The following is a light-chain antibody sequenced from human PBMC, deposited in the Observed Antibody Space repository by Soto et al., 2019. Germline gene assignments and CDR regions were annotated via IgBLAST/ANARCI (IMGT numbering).Light chain of an antibody. CDR3: QSYDSSLSAWV. Sequence: QSVLTQPPSVAGAPGQRGTISCTASSSNIGAGYDVHWYQQLPGTAPKLLIYGNTNRPSGVPDRFSGSKSGTSASLAITGLQAEDEADYYCQSYDSSLSAWVFGGGTKVTVL. J-gene: IGLJ3*02. CDR1: SSNIGAGYD. V-gene: IGLV1-40*01. CDR2: GNT.